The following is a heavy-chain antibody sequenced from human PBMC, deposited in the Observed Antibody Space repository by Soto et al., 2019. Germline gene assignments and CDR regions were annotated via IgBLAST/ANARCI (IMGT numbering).Heavy chain of an antibody. CDR2: IYYSGAT. Sequence: PSETLSLTCTVSGGSISSRTYYWGWIRQPPGKGLEWLGSIYYSGATYYDPSLKSRVTISADTSKNQFSLKLTSVTAADTAVYYCARLTSGYYANFDNWGQGTLVTVSS. J-gene: IGHJ4*02. CDR3: ARLTSGYYANFDN. D-gene: IGHD3-22*01. CDR1: GGSISSRTYY. V-gene: IGHV4-39*01.